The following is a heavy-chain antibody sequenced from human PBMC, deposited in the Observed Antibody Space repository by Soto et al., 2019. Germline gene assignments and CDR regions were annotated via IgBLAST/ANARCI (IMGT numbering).Heavy chain of an antibody. D-gene: IGHD2-15*01. V-gene: IGHV3-23*01. Sequence: PGGSLRLSCAASGFTFSSYAMSWVRQAPGKGLEWVSAISGSGGSTYYADSVKGRFTISRDNSKDTLYLQMNSLRAEDTAVYYCATHGVAAKTYYYYYYGMDVWGQGTTVTVSS. CDR3: ATHGVAAKTYYYYYYGMDV. CDR2: ISGSGGST. J-gene: IGHJ6*02. CDR1: GFTFSSYA.